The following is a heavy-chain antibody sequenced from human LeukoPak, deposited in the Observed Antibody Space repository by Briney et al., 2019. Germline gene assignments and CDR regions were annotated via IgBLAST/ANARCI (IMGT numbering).Heavy chain of an antibody. Sequence: GGSLRLSCAASGFTFSNAWMHWVRQAPGKVLVWVSRVTSDGSSITYAESVKGRFTISRDNAKNRLYLQMNSLRAEDTAVYYCVKDWFHATDYWGQGTPVTVSS. CDR1: GFTFSNAW. J-gene: IGHJ4*02. V-gene: IGHV3-74*03. D-gene: IGHD2/OR15-2a*01. CDR3: VKDWFHATDY. CDR2: VTSDGSSI.